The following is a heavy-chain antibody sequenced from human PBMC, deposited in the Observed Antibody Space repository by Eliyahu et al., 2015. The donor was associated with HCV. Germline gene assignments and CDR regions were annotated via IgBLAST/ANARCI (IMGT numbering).Heavy chain of an antibody. CDR2: SRSKAHSYTT. CDR3: ARGGIIVSGRYGMDV. D-gene: IGHD6-19*01. J-gene: IGHJ6*02. Sequence: EVQLVESGGGLVQPGGSLRLSCVASGFTFSDHFMDWVRQAPGKGLEGVGHSRSKAHSYTTEYAPSVKGRFAISRDDSQNSVSLQMNSLMPEDTAVYYCARGGIIVSGRYGMDVWGQGTTVTVSS. CDR1: GFTFSDHF. V-gene: IGHV3-72*01.